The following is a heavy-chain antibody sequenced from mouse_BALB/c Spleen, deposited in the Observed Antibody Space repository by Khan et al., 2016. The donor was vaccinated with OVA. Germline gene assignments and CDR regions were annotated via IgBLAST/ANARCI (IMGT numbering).Heavy chain of an antibody. Sequence: VQLKQSGPDLVKPSQSLSLTCTVTGYSITSDYSWHWIRQFPGNKLEWMGYIHYSGTTNYSPSLKSRISITRDTSKNQFFLQLNSVTTEDTATYYCVRFDGYYDAMDYWGQGTSVTVSS. V-gene: IGHV3-1*02. CDR2: IHYSGTT. J-gene: IGHJ4*01. D-gene: IGHD2-3*01. CDR3: VRFDGYYDAMDY. CDR1: GYSITSDYS.